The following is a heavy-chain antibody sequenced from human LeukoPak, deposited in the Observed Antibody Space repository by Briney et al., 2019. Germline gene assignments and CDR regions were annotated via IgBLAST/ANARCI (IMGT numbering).Heavy chain of an antibody. CDR2: INPNSGGT. V-gene: IGHV1-2*02. CDR1: GYTFTGYY. Sequence: ASVKVSCKASGYTFTGYYMHWVRQAPGQGLEWMGWINPNSGGTNYAQKFQGRVTMTRDTSTSTAYMELSRLRSDDTAVYYCARVSARDYYDSSGYPNAFDIWGQGTMVTVSS. D-gene: IGHD3-22*01. J-gene: IGHJ3*02. CDR3: ARVSARDYYDSSGYPNAFDI.